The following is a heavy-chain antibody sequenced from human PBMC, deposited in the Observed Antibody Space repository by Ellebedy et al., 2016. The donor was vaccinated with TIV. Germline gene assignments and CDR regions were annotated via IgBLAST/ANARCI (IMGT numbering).Heavy chain of an antibody. J-gene: IGHJ4*02. CDR2: TSAYNGNT. V-gene: IGHV1-18*04. D-gene: IGHD2-2*01. CDR1: GYPFPNYG. CDR3: ARDVPADAAAVLDY. Sequence: AASVKVSCKASGYPFPNYGVSWVRHAPGQGLERGGWTSAYNGNTKYGQKFQGRISLTTDTSMGTAYMELRSLRSDDTGVSFCARDVPADAAAVLDYWGQGTRVTVSS.